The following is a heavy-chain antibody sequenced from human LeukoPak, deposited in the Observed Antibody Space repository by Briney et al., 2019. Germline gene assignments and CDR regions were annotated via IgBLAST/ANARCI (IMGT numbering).Heavy chain of an antibody. CDR2: IKQDGSEK. D-gene: IGHD4-17*01. Sequence: WGGLRLSCAASGFTFSSNWMSWVRQAQGKGLEWVANIKQDGSEKYYVDSVKGRFTISRDNAKNSLYLQMNSLRAEDTAVYYCARDRYGDYAIDYWGQGTLVTVSS. J-gene: IGHJ4*02. CDR3: ARDRYGDYAIDY. CDR1: GFTFSSNW. V-gene: IGHV3-7*01.